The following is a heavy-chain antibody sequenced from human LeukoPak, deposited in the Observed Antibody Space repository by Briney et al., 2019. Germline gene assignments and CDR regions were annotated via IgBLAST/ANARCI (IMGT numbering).Heavy chain of an antibody. V-gene: IGHV3-9*01. J-gene: IGHJ6*03. CDR1: GFTFDDYA. CDR3: AKADLSSTFYYYYMDV. Sequence: PGRSLRLSCAASGFTFDDYAMHWVRQAPGKGLEGVSGMSWNSGSIGYADSVKGRFTICRDNAKNSLYLQMNSLRAEDTALYYCAKADLSSTFYYYYMDVWGKGATVTVS. D-gene: IGHD2-2*01. CDR2: MSWNSGSI.